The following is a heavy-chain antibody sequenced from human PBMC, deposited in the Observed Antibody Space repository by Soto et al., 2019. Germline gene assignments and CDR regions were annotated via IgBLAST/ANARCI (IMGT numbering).Heavy chain of an antibody. CDR3: ARDFWDY. D-gene: IGHD3-3*01. J-gene: IGHJ4*02. V-gene: IGHV3-48*02. CDR1: GFTFTAYS. Sequence: EVQLVESGGGLVQPGGSLRLSCAASGFTFTAYSMNWVRQAPGKGLEWVSYISSGSGSIYYADSVRGRFTISRDDAKNSLYLQMNGLRDEDTALYYCARDFWDYWGQGTVVTVSS. CDR2: ISSGSGSI.